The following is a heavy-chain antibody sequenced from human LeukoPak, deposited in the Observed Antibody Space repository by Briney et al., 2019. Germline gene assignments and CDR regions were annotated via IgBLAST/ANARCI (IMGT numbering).Heavy chain of an antibody. CDR1: GSTFSSYA. Sequence: GGSLRLSCAASGSTFSSYAMSWVRQAPGKGLEWVSAISGSGGSTYYADSVKGRFTISRDNSKNTLYLQMNSLRAEDTAVYYCAKLDSIAVAGTCDYWGQGTLVAVSS. D-gene: IGHD6-19*01. CDR2: ISGSGGST. J-gene: IGHJ4*02. V-gene: IGHV3-23*01. CDR3: AKLDSIAVAGTCDY.